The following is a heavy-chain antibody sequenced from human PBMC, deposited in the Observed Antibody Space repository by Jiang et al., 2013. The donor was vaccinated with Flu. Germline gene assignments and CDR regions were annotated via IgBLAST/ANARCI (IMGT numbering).Heavy chain of an antibody. Sequence: VQLLESGGGLVQPGGSLRLSCAASGFTFSNYAMTWVRQAPGKGLEWISSISGSGANTYYADSVEGRFTISRDNSKNTLYLQANSLRAEDTALYYCAKGAAPGKVDWFDPWGPGTLVTVSS. CDR2: ISGSGANT. V-gene: IGHV3-23*01. CDR1: GFTFSNYA. J-gene: IGHJ5*02. CDR3: AKGAAPGKVDWFDP. D-gene: IGHD6-13*01.